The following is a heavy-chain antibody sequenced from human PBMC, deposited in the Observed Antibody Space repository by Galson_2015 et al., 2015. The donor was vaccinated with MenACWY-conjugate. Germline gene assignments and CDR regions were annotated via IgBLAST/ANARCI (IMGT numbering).Heavy chain of an antibody. CDR3: ARDRTVVVVAARITTFDY. CDR1: GFTFSSYR. D-gene: IGHD2-15*01. V-gene: IGHV3-48*04. CDR2: ISSSSSTI. Sequence: SLRLSCAASGFTFSSYRMNWVRQAPGKGLEWVSYISSSSSTIYYADSAKGRFTISRDNAKNSLYLQMNSLRAEDTAVYYCARDRTVVVVAARITTFDYWGQGTLVTVSS. J-gene: IGHJ4*02.